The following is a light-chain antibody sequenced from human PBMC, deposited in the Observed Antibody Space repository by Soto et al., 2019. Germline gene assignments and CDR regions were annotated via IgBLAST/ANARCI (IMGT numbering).Light chain of an antibody. Sequence: EIVMTQSPATLSVSPGDRATLSCRASQSISKYLAWYQQKPGQAPRLLIYDASTRATGISARFSGSGSGTDFNLTISSLQSEDFAVYYCQQYNDWLMYTFGPGTKLEIK. V-gene: IGKV3-15*01. J-gene: IGKJ2*01. CDR2: DAS. CDR1: QSISKY. CDR3: QQYNDWLMYT.